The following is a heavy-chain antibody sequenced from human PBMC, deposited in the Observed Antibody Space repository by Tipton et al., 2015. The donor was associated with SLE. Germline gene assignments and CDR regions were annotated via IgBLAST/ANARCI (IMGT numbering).Heavy chain of an antibody. Sequence: TLSLTCTVSGGSISIIDYYWGWIRQPPGKGLEWIGSIYYSGNNYYKTSLKSRVTIPVDTSKNQFSLKLSSVTAADTAVYYCARHVSSYDFWSEGYYMDVWGKGAAVTVSS. CDR3: ARHVSSYDFWSEGYYMDV. V-gene: IGHV4-39*01. CDR2: IYYSGNN. J-gene: IGHJ6*03. CDR1: GGSISIIDYY. D-gene: IGHD3-3*01.